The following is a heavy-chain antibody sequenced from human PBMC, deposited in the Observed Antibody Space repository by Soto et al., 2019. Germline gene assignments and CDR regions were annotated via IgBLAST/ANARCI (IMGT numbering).Heavy chain of an antibody. CDR3: ARASFFWAAAGIRYYYYGMDV. J-gene: IGHJ6*02. CDR1: GGTFSSYA. D-gene: IGHD6-13*01. CDR2: IIPIFGTA. Sequence: QVQLVQSGAEVKKPGSSVKVSCKASGGTFSSYAISWVRQAPGQGLEWMGGIIPIFGTANYAQKFQGRVTITADESTSTAYMELSSLRSEDTAVYYCARASFFWAAAGIRYYYYGMDVWGQGTTVTVSS. V-gene: IGHV1-69*01.